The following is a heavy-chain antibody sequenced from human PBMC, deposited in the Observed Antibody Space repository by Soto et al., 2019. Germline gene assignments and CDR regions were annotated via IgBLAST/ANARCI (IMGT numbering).Heavy chain of an antibody. J-gene: IGHJ6*02. CDR1: GGTFSSYA. CDR2: IIPIFGTA. V-gene: IGHV1-69*12. Sequence: QVQLVQSGAEVKKPRSSVKVSCKASGGTFSSYAVSWVRQAPGQGLEWMGGIIPIFGTANYAQKFQGRVTITADESTSPAYMELSSLRSEDTAVYYCARDYVLVPAARDGSYYYYGMDVWGQGTTVTVSS. D-gene: IGHD2-2*01. CDR3: ARDYVLVPAARDGSYYYYGMDV.